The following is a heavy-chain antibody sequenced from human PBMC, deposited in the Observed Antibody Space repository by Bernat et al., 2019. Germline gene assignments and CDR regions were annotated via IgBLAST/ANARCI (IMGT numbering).Heavy chain of an antibody. V-gene: IGHV3-23*01. CDR2: ISGSGGST. CDR3: ANFFIGFWAYSSGWYSFGSFDY. J-gene: IGHJ4*02. D-gene: IGHD6-19*01. CDR1: GFTFSSYA. Sequence: EVQLLESGGGLVQPGGSLRLSCAASGFTFSSYAMTWVRQAPGKGLEWVSAISGSGGSTYYADSVKGRFTISRDNSKNTLYLQMNSLRAEDTAVYYCANFFIGFWAYSSGWYSFGSFDYGGQGTLVTVSS.